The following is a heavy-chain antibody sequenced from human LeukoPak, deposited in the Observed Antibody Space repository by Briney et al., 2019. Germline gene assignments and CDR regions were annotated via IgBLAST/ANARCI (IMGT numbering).Heavy chain of an antibody. Sequence: ASVKVSCKASGYTFSSYYMHWVRQAPGQGLEWMGRINPSYGSTIYAQKFQDRITMTRDTSTSTVYMELSSLRSEDMAVYYCARAVSNIDCWGQGTLVTVSS. CDR2: INPSYGST. J-gene: IGHJ4*02. CDR1: GYTFSSYY. CDR3: ARAVSNIDC. D-gene: IGHD1/OR15-1a*01. V-gene: IGHV1-46*01.